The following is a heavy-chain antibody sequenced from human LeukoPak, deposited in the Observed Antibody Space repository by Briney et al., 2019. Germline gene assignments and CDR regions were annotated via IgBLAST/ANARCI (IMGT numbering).Heavy chain of an antibody. Sequence: GGSLRLSCAASGFTFNNYAMHWVRQVPGKGLEWVSGINWNSGDIIYADSVKGRFTISRDNAKSSLYLQMNSLRLEDTALYYCATRSSHGAFDIWGQGTMVTVSS. J-gene: IGHJ3*02. CDR3: ATRSSHGAFDI. CDR2: INWNSGDI. CDR1: GFTFNNYA. V-gene: IGHV3-9*01.